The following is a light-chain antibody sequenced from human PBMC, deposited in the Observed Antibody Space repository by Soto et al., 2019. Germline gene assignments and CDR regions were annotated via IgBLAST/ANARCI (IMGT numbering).Light chain of an antibody. J-gene: IGLJ3*02. Sequence: QSVLTQPASVSGSPGQSITISCTGTSSDVGGYNYVSWYQQHSGKVPKLMIYDVSDRPSGVSNRFSGSKSGNTASLTISGLQAEDEADYYCSSYTSSSTWVFGGGTKLTVL. CDR3: SSYTSSSTWV. CDR2: DVS. V-gene: IGLV2-14*01. CDR1: SSDVGGYNY.